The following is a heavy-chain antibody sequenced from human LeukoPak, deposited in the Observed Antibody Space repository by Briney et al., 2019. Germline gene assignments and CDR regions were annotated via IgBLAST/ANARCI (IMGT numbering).Heavy chain of an antibody. Sequence: SETLSLTCSVSGVSISAYYWSWIRQPAGKGLEWIGRIYPGESIYASENTNYNPSLKSRVTISVDTSKNQFSLKLSSVTAADTAVYYCARAIPGGYYDSSGYKFDPWGQGTLVTVSS. D-gene: IGHD3-22*01. CDR3: ARAIPGGYYDSSGYKFDP. V-gene: IGHV4-4*07. J-gene: IGHJ5*02. CDR2: IYPGESIYASENT. CDR1: GVSISAYY.